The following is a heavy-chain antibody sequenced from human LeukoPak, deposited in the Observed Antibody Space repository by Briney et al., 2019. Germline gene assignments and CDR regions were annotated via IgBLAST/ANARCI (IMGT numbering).Heavy chain of an antibody. J-gene: IGHJ3*02. V-gene: IGHV3-23*01. CDR2: ISGSGGNT. CDR1: GFTFSTYA. D-gene: IGHD3-3*01. CDR3: ASAIFVENAFDI. Sequence: PGGSLRLSCAASGFTFSTYAMNWVRQAPGKGLEWVSIISGSGGNTFYADAVKGRFTISRDNSINTLYLQMNNLRDEDTAVYYCASAIFVENAFDIWGQGTMVTVSS.